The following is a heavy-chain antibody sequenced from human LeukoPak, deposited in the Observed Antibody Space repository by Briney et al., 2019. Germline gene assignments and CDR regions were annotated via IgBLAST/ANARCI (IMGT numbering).Heavy chain of an antibody. D-gene: IGHD3-10*01. CDR1: GGSISSSSYY. Sequence: SETLSLTCTVSGGSISSSSYYWGWIRQPPGKGLGWNVSIYYSESTSHNPSPKRRVTISVDTSKNQFSLKLSSVTAADTAVYYCARRHTPSRVFLWFGETSVFDYWGQGTLVTVSS. CDR2: IYYSEST. V-gene: IGHV4-39*01. CDR3: ARRHTPSRVFLWFGETSVFDY. J-gene: IGHJ4*02.